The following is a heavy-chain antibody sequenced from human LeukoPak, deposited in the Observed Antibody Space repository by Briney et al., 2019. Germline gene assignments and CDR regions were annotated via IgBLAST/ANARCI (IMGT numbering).Heavy chain of an antibody. CDR2: ISGSGGST. J-gene: IGHJ4*02. Sequence: GGSLRLSCAASGFAFNIYAMTWVRQAPGKGLEWVSAISGSGGSTYYADSVKGRFTISRDNSKNTLYLQMNSLRAEDTAVYYCAKDQGYSSSWLDYWGQGTLVTVSS. CDR1: GFAFNIYA. D-gene: IGHD6-13*01. CDR3: AKDQGYSSSWLDY. V-gene: IGHV3-23*01.